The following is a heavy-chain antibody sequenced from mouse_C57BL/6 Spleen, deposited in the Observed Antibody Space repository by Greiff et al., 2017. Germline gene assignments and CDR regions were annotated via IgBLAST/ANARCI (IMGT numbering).Heavy chain of an antibody. J-gene: IGHJ3*01. V-gene: IGHV1-5*01. CDR2: IYPGNSDT. D-gene: IGHD2-4*01. CDR1: GYTFTSYW. Sequence: EVQLQQSGTVLARPGASVKMSCKTSGYTFTSYWMHWVKQRPGQGLEWIGAIYPGNSDTSYNQKFKGKAKLTAVTSASTAYMELSSLTNEDSAVYYCTALDYDRGEVWFAYWGQGTLVTVSA. CDR3: TALDYDRGEVWFAY.